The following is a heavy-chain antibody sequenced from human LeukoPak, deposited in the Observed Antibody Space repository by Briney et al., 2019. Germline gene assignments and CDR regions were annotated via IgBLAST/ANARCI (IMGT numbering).Heavy chain of an antibody. CDR3: AKSGYNRFDY. CDR2: ISSSGDST. J-gene: IGHJ4*02. CDR1: GFTFSTYG. Sequence: GGSLRLSCAASGFTFSTYGMNWVRQAPGKGLEWVSAISSSGDSTYYADSVKGRFTISRDNSKNTLYLQMNSLRVEDTAVYYCAKSGYNRFDYWGQGTLVTVSS. D-gene: IGHD5-24*01. V-gene: IGHV3-23*01.